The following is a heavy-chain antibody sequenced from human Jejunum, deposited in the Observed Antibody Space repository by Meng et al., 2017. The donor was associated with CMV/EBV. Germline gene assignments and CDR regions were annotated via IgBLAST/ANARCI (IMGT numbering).Heavy chain of an antibody. CDR3: ARPKYSTSWAPAEYLLH. V-gene: IGHV5-51*01. CDR1: YSSSTYW. CDR2: IYAGDSRS. D-gene: IGHD6-13*01. Sequence: YSSSTYWIAWVRQKPGRGLEWMGSIYAGDSRSRYSPSFQGQVTISVDKSINTAYLEWSSLMASDTAMYYCARPKYSTSWAPAEYLLHWGQGTLVTVSS. J-gene: IGHJ1*01.